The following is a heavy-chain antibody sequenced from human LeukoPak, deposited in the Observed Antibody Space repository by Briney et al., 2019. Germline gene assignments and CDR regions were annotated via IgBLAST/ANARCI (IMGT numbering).Heavy chain of an antibody. CDR2: IVVASGNT. J-gene: IGHJ4*02. CDR1: GFTFTSSA. D-gene: IGHD5-12*01. CDR3: AADGEDGYDSFVVGDRFDY. V-gene: IGHV1-58*01. Sequence: SVKVSCKASGFTFTSSAVQWVRQARGQRLEWIGWIVVASGNTNYAQKFQERVTITRDMSTSTAYMELSSLRSEDTAVYYCAADGEDGYDSFVVGDRFDYWGQGTLVTVSS.